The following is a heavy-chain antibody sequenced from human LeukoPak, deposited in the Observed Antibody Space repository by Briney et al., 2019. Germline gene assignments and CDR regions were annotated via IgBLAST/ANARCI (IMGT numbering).Heavy chain of an antibody. V-gene: IGHV5-51*01. J-gene: IGHJ6*02. CDR1: GYSFTSYW. D-gene: IGHD6-19*01. CDR3: AGHERSGWSEGGYYYGMDV. Sequence: GESLKISCKGSGYSFTSYWIGWVRQMPGKGLEWMGIIYPGDSDTRYSPSFQGQVTISADKSISTAYLQWSSLKASDTAMYYCAGHERSGWSEGGYYYGMDVWGQGTTVTVSS. CDR2: IYPGDSDT.